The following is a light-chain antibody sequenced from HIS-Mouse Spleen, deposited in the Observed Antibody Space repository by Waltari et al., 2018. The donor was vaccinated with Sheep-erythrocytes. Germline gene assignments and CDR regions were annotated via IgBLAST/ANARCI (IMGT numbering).Light chain of an antibody. CDR3: QQSYSTPPLT. CDR1: QSISSY. J-gene: IGKJ4*01. V-gene: IGKV1-39*01. Sequence: DIQMTQSPSSLSASVGDRVTITCRASQSISSYLNWYQQKPGKAPKLLIYAASSLQSGVPSRFSGSGSGTDFTLTISSLQPKDFATYYCQQSYSTPPLTFGGGTK. CDR2: AAS.